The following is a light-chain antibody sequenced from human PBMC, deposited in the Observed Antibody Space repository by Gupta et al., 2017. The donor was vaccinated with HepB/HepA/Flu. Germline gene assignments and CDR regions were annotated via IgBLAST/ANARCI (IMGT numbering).Light chain of an antibody. CDR1: SSKIENNY. Sequence: SVLTQPHSVSAAPGQKVTIPCSGSSSKIENNYVSWYQQLPGTAPRLLIYEHNKRPSGIPDRFSGSKSGTSATLGITGLQTGDEADYYWGTWDSSLTTVVFGGGTKLTVL. CDR3: GTWDSSLTTVV. CDR2: EHN. V-gene: IGLV1-51*02. J-gene: IGLJ2*01.